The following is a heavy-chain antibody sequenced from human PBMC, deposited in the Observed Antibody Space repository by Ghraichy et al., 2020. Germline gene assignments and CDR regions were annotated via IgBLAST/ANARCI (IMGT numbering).Heavy chain of an antibody. J-gene: IGHJ5*02. CDR3: ARDLNWGPSLGSFDP. Sequence: SVKVSCKASGGTFSSYAISWVRQAPGQGLEWMGGIIPIFGTANYAQKFQGRVTITADESTSTAYMELSSLRSEDTAVYYCARDLNWGPSLGSFDPWGQGTLVTVSS. D-gene: IGHD7-27*01. V-gene: IGHV1-69*13. CDR2: IIPIFGTA. CDR1: GGTFSSYA.